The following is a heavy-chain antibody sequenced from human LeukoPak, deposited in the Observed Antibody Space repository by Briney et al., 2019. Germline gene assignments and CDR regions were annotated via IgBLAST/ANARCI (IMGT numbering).Heavy chain of an antibody. V-gene: IGHV4-31*03. J-gene: IGHJ4*02. CDR1: GASFSSGDQY. CDR2: LHPSGNL. Sequence: SQTLSLTCTVSGASFSSGDQYWNWIRQSPGKGLEWIGSLHPSGNLYNNPSLESRVTMSVDTSKNQFSLNLNSVTAAATAVYFCSRGLDSRKLGYWGQGTLVTVSS. D-gene: IGHD3-22*01. CDR3: SRGLDSRKLGY.